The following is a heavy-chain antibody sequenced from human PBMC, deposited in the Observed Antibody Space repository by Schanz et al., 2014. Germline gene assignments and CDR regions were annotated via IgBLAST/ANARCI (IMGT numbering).Heavy chain of an antibody. CDR3: AGGKTTGLAY. Sequence: EVQLVESGGGLVQPGGSLRLSCAASGFTFSTYCMSWVRQAPGKGPEWISHIRADGRMTNYAASVEGRFTISRDVAKNTLYLQMFSLRAEDMGVYYCAGGKTTGLAYWGQGTQVAVSS. D-gene: IGHD4-4*01. V-gene: IGHV3-74*02. CDR1: GFTFSTYC. J-gene: IGHJ4*02. CDR2: IRADGRMT.